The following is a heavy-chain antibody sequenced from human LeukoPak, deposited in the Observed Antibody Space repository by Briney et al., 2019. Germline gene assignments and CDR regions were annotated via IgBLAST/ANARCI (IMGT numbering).Heavy chain of an antibody. CDR3: AKELGSSGYYYVVSDDAFDI. CDR2: ISYDGSNK. Sequence: GGSLRLSCAASGFSFSSYGMHWVRQAPGKGLEWVAVISYDGSNKYYADSVKGRFTISRDNSKNTLYLQMNSLRAEDTAVYYCAKELGSSGYYYVVSDDAFDIWGQGTMVTVSS. CDR1: GFSFSSYG. J-gene: IGHJ3*02. V-gene: IGHV3-30*18. D-gene: IGHD3-22*01.